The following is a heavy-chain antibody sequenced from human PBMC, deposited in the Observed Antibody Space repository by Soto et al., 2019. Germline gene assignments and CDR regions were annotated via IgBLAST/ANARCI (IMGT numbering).Heavy chain of an antibody. V-gene: IGHV3-53*01. Sequence: HPGGSLRLSCVPSGFIVSSNYMSWVRQAPGKGLEWVSVTYSGGSTYYADSVKGRFTISRDNSKNTLYLQMNSLRAEDKVVYYCAKIYSGYNGNDCWGQGTLVAVSS. CDR3: AKIYSGYNGNDC. CDR2: TYSGGST. CDR1: GFIVSSNY. D-gene: IGHD5-12*01. J-gene: IGHJ4*02.